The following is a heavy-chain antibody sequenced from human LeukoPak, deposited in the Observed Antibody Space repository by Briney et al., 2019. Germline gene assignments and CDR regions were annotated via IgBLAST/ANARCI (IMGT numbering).Heavy chain of an antibody. CDR2: IYPGDGST. V-gene: IGHV1-46*01. CDR3: ATDTDYYDSSGYLGY. D-gene: IGHD3-22*01. CDR1: GYTFTSNY. J-gene: IGHJ4*02. Sequence: GASVKVSCKASGYTFTSNYIHWVRQAPGQGLEWMGMIYPGDGSTSYAQKFQGRVTMTEDTSTDTAYMELSSLRPEDAAVYYCATDTDYYDSSGYLGYWGQGTLVTVSS.